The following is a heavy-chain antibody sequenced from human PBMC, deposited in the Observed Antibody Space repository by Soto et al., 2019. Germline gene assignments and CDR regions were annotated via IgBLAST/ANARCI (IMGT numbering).Heavy chain of an antibody. CDR3: ARETYGDDVGYFYP. D-gene: IGHD4-17*01. CDR1: GDTISTVGYS. J-gene: IGHJ5*02. CDR2: TYHRGYT. V-gene: IGHV4-30-2*01. Sequence: QLQLQESGSRLVKSSETLSLTCAVSGDTISTVGYSWAWLRQPPGKPLEWIGQTYHRGYTYYNPALKSRVLISVYRSKNQCSLKLSSVPAADTAVYYCARETYGDDVGYFYPWHQGTLVTVSS.